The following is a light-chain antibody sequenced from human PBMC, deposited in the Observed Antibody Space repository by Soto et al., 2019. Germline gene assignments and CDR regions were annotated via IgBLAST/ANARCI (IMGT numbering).Light chain of an antibody. Sequence: EIVMTHSPATLSVSPGERATLSCRASQSVSSNLAWYQQKPGQTPKLLLYVASTRATGIPARFSGSGSGTEFTLTICSLQSEDFAVYYCQQYNVWPLTFGGGTKVEFK. J-gene: IGKJ4*01. CDR2: VAS. CDR1: QSVSSN. CDR3: QQYNVWPLT. V-gene: IGKV3-15*01.